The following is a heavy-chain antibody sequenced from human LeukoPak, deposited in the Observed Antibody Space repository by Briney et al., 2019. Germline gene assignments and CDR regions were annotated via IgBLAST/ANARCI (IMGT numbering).Heavy chain of an antibody. CDR2: IYYSGST. CDR3: ARGITGTNGGAFDI. D-gene: IGHD1-7*01. V-gene: IGHV4-59*01. J-gene: IGHJ3*02. Sequence: SETLSLTCTVSGGSISRYYWSWIRQPPGKGLEWIGYIYYSGSTNYNPSLKSRVTISVDTSKNQFSLKLSSVTAADTAVYYCARGITGTNGGAFDIWGQGTMVTVSS. CDR1: GGSISRYY.